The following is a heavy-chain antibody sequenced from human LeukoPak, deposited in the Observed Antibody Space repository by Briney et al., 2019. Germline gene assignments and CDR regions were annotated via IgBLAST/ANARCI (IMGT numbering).Heavy chain of an antibody. CDR2: ISGSGGST. CDR1: GFTFSSYA. V-gene: IGHV3-23*01. CDR3: AKARDSSGWYFDY. D-gene: IGHD6-19*01. J-gene: IGHJ4*02. Sequence: QPGGSLGLSCAASGFTFSSYAMSWVRQAPGKGLEWVSAISGSGGSTYYADSVKGRFTISRDNSKNTLYLQMNSLRAEDTAVYYCAKARDSSGWYFDYWGQGTLVTVSS.